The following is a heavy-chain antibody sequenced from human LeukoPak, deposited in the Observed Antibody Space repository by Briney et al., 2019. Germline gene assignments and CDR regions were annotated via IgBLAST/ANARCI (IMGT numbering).Heavy chain of an antibody. CDR1: GGSISSYY. D-gene: IGHD4-11*01. CDR2: IYYSGST. CDR3: ARDSRTTLRD. V-gene: IGHV4-59*01. J-gene: IGHJ4*02. Sequence: SETLSLTCTVSGGSISSYYWSWIRQPPGKGLEWIGYIYYSGSTYYNPSLKSRVTISVDTSKNQFSLKLSSVTAADTAVYYCARDSRTTLRDWGQGTLVTVSS.